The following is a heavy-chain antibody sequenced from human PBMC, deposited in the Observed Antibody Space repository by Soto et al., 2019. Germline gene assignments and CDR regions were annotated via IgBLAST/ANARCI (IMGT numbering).Heavy chain of an antibody. D-gene: IGHD1-26*01. Sequence: GGSLRLSCAASGFTFSNAWMSWVRQAPGKGLEWVGRIKSKTDGGTTDYAAPVKGRFTISRDDSKNTLYLQMNSLKTEDTAVYYCTTDPLMGATPDAFDIWGQGTMVTVS. CDR2: IKSKTDGGTT. V-gene: IGHV3-15*01. J-gene: IGHJ3*02. CDR1: GFTFSNAW. CDR3: TTDPLMGATPDAFDI.